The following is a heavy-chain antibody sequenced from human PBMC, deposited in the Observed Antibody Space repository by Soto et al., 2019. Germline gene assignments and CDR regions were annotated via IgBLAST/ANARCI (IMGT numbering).Heavy chain of an antibody. D-gene: IGHD2-21*02. Sequence: SETLSLTCTVAGGSISRFYWSWVRQPAGKGLEWIGRISTTGTTNYNPSLKSRVTLSVDTSTDQLSLRLTSVTAADAAVYFCARGNFCGGDCYCGVWGQGKQVTVSS. CDR1: GGSISRFY. V-gene: IGHV4-4*07. CDR3: ARGNFCGGDCYCGV. J-gene: IGHJ4*02. CDR2: ISTTGTT.